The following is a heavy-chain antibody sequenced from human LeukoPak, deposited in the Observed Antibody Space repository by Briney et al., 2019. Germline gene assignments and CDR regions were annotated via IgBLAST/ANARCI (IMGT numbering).Heavy chain of an antibody. D-gene: IGHD3-10*01. J-gene: IGHJ6*04. Sequence: PSETLSLTCAVYGGSFSGYYWGWIRQPPGKGLEWIGEINHSGSTNYNPSLKSRVTISVDTSKNQFSLKLSSVTAADTAVYYCARRVYYYGSGTHGAYYYYGMDVWGKGTTVTVSS. CDR3: ARRVYYYGSGTHGAYYYYGMDV. CDR1: GGSFSGYY. CDR2: INHSGST. V-gene: IGHV4-34*01.